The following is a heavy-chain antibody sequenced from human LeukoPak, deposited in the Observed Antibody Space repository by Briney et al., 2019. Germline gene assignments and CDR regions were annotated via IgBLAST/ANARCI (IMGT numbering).Heavy chain of an antibody. V-gene: IGHV4-34*01. D-gene: IGHD6-19*01. Sequence: SETLSLTCAVYGGSFSGYYWGWIRQPPGKGLEWIGEINHSGSADYNPSLKSRVTISVDTSKNQFSLKLSSVTAADTAVYYCARGGAVAKNWFDPWGQGTLVTVSS. CDR1: GGSFSGYY. J-gene: IGHJ5*02. CDR3: ARGGAVAKNWFDP. CDR2: INHSGSA.